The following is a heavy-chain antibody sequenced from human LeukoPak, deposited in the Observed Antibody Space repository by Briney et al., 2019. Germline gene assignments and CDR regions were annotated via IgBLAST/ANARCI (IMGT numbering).Heavy chain of an antibody. Sequence: SETLSLTCTVSGGSISSYYWSWIRQPPGKGLEWIGYIYHSGSTYYNPSLKSRVTISVDRSKNQSSLKLSSVTAADTAVYYCARVGGDYCSSTSCYGVYYWGQGTLVTVSS. J-gene: IGHJ4*02. CDR2: IYHSGST. V-gene: IGHV4-59*12. CDR3: ARVGGDYCSSTSCYGVYY. CDR1: GGSISSYY. D-gene: IGHD2-2*01.